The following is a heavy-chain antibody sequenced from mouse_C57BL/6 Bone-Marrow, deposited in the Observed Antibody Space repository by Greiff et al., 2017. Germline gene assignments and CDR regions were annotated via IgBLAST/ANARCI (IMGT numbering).Heavy chain of an antibody. V-gene: IGHV6-6*01. J-gene: IGHJ4*01. D-gene: IGHD1-1*01. CDR1: GFTFSDAW. CDR3: TRLLLLRDYYAMDY. CDR2: IRNKANNHAT. Sequence: EVKLVESGGGLVQPGGSMKLSCAASGFTFSDAWMDWVRQSPEQGLEWVAEIRNKANNHATYYAESVKGRFTISRDDSKSSVYLQMNSLRAEDTGIYYCTRLLLLRDYYAMDYWGQGTSVTVSS.